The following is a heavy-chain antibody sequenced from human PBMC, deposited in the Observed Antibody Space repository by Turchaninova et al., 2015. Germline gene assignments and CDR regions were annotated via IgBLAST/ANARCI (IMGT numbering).Heavy chain of an antibody. CDR2: ISATGGTT. J-gene: IGHJ4*02. CDR1: GFTFNSYA. CDR3: AKQPTDYYGSGSSYYFDY. D-gene: IGHD3-10*01. V-gene: IGHV3-23*04. Sequence: EVHLVESGGDLVQPGGSLRLSCAASGFTFNSYAMSWVRQAPGKGLEWVSAISATGGTTYYADSVKGGFTISHDNSNNSLYIQMNSLRAEDTSLYYCAKQPTDYYGSGSSYYFDYWGQGTLVTVSS.